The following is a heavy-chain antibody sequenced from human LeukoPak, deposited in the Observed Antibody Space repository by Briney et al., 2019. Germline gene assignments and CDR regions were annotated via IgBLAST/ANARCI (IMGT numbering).Heavy chain of an antibody. Sequence: GASVTVSCTASGYTFTSYAMHWVRQAPGQRLEWMGWINAGNGNTKYSQKFQGRVTITRDTSASTAYMELSSLRSEDTAVYYCASLSSGYYYFDYWGQGTLVTVSS. CDR1: GYTFTSYA. CDR2: INAGNGNT. V-gene: IGHV1-3*01. J-gene: IGHJ4*02. CDR3: ASLSSGYYYFDY. D-gene: IGHD3-22*01.